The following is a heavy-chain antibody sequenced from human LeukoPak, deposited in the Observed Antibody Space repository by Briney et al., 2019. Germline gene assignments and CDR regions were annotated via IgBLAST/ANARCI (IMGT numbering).Heavy chain of an antibody. J-gene: IGHJ4*02. CDR2: SCHPGGP. D-gene: IGHD2-2*01. Sequence: SYTLSLTCAVCGDCISSCNWLTWVRPPPGEGLEWVGESCHPGGPDYNPSLKSRVTMSVDKSKNQFSLKLRAVTAADTAVYYWSILEPPALLWPRLYFVYWCQEVLVSVSS. CDR1: GDCISSCNW. V-gene: IGHV4-4*02. CDR3: SILEPPALLWPRLYFVY.